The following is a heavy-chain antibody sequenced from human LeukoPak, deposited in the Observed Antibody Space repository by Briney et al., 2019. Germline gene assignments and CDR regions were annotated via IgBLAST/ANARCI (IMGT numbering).Heavy chain of an antibody. CDR2: INTNTGNP. CDR3: ASPSSSSSLWGFDY. D-gene: IGHD6-13*01. Sequence: RASVKVSCKASGYTFTSYAMNWVRQAPGQGLEWMGWINTNTGNPTYAQGFTGRFVFSLDTSVSTAYLQISSLKAEDTAVYYCASPSSSSSLWGFDYWGQGTLVTVSS. CDR1: GYTFTSYA. J-gene: IGHJ4*02. V-gene: IGHV7-4-1*02.